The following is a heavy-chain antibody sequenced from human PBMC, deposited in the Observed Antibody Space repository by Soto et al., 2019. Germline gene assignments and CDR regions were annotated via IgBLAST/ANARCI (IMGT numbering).Heavy chain of an antibody. V-gene: IGHV5-51*01. CDR1: GYSFTSYW. J-gene: IGHJ3*02. CDR2: IYPGDSDT. Sequence: GESLKISCKGSGYSFTSYWIGWVRQMPGKGLEWMGIIYPGDSDTRYSPSFQGQVTISADKSISTAYLQWSSLKASDTAMYYCARPKISHDYGDYDGAFDIWGQGTMVTVSS. CDR3: ARPKISHDYGDYDGAFDI. D-gene: IGHD4-17*01.